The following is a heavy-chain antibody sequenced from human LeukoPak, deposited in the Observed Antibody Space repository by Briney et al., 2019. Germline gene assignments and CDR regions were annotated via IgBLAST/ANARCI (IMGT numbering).Heavy chain of an antibody. CDR1: GFTLRSYA. J-gene: IGHJ4*02. V-gene: IGHV3-23*01. CDR2: ISGSGDST. Sequence: PGGSLRLSCAASGFTLRSYAMTWVRQAPGKGLEWVSAISGSGDSTYYAESVKGRFTISKDNSKNTLYLQMNSLRAEDTALYYCANFMAIMVYASHPDYGWKGTLDYWGQGTLVTVSS. D-gene: IGHD2-8*01. CDR3: ANFMAIMVYASHPDYGWKGTLDY.